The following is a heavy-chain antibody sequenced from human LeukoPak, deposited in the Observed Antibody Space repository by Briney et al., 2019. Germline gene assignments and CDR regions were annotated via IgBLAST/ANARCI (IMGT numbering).Heavy chain of an antibody. CDR3: ARDPIIAVAGTSDY. CDR2: ISSSSSYI. V-gene: IGHV3-21*01. CDR1: GFTFSSYS. J-gene: IGHJ4*02. D-gene: IGHD6-19*01. Sequence: PGGSLRLSCAASGFTFSSYSMNWVRQAPGRGLEWVSSISSSSSYIYYADSVKGRFTISRDNAKNSLYLQMNSLRAEDTAVYYCARDPIIAVAGTSDYRGQGTLVTVSS.